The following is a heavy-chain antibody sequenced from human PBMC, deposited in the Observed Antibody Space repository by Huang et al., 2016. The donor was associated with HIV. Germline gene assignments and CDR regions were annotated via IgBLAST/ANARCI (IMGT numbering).Heavy chain of an antibody. Sequence: EVQLVESGGALVQPGGSLRLSCAASGFTFSSDDMHWVRQGKGKGLEGVSSIGTVGETYYPGSGKDRFTISREDAKNSLYLQMNSLRAGDTAVYYCARGAAPSTVYYYYYGLDVWGHGTSVTVSS. J-gene: IGHJ6*02. CDR1: GFTFSSDD. D-gene: IGHD2-15*01. CDR2: IGTVGET. CDR3: ARGAAPSTVYYYYYGLDV. V-gene: IGHV3-13*01.